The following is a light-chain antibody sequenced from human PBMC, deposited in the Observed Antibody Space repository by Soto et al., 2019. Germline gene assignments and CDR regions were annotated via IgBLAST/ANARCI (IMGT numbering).Light chain of an antibody. CDR2: AAS. CDR1: QSISSY. J-gene: IGKJ2*01. V-gene: IGKV1-39*01. CDR3: QQRNSYPRT. Sequence: DIQMTQSPSSLSASVGDRVTITCRASQSISSYLNWYQQKPGKAPKPLIYAASSLQSGVPSRFSGSGSGTDFTLTISTLQPEDSATYYCQQRNSYPRTFGQGTKVDIK.